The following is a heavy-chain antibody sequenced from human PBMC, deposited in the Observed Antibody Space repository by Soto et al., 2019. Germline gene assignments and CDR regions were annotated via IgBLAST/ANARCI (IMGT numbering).Heavy chain of an antibody. J-gene: IGHJ6*02. CDR1: VFTFSSYS. CDR2: ISSSSSYI. Sequence: GALRLSCAASVFTFSSYSMNWVRQAPVKGLEWVSSISSSSSYIYYADSVKGRFTISRDNAKNSLYLQMNSLRAEDTAVYYCARDRGDHYYYGMDVWGQGTTVTVS. CDR3: ARDRGDHYYYGMDV. D-gene: IGHD3-10*01. V-gene: IGHV3-21*01.